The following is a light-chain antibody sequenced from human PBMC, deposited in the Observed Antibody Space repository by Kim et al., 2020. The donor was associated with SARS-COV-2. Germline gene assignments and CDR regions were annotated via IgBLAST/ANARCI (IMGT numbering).Light chain of an antibody. CDR1: SRDVGGYIY. CDR2: DVS. J-gene: IGLJ2*01. Sequence: GQSITSSCTGTSRDVGGYIYVSWYHQQPGKAPKLMIYDVSARPSGVSNRFSGAKSGNTAYLTISGLQAEDEADYYCSSYTSSSTLVFGGGTQLTVL. V-gene: IGLV2-14*03. CDR3: SSYTSSSTLV.